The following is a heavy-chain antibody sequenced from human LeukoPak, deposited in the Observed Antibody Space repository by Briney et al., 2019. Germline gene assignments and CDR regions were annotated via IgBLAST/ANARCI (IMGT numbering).Heavy chain of an antibody. J-gene: IGHJ6*03. V-gene: IGHV4-30-4*08. D-gene: IGHD3-10*01. CDR3: ARANYYGSGSYYSAFYMDD. CDR2: IYYSGST. CDR1: GGSISSGDYY. Sequence: SETLSLTCTVSGGSISSGDYYWSWIRQPPGKGLEWIGYIYYSGSTYYNPSLKSRVTISVDTSKNQFSLKLSSVTAADTAVYYCARANYYGSGSYYSAFYMDDWGKGTTVTVSS.